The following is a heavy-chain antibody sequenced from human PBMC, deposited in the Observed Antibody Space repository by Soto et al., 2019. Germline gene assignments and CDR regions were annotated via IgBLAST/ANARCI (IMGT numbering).Heavy chain of an antibody. J-gene: IGHJ4*02. D-gene: IGHD3-22*01. V-gene: IGHV5-10-1*01. CDR3: ARQIYDSDTGPNFQYYFDS. Sequence: GESLKISCKVSGYSFAGYWITWVRQKPGKGLEWMGRIDPSDSQTYYSPSFRGHVTISVTKSITTVFLQWSSLRASDTAMYYCARQIYDSDTGPNFQYYFDSWGQGTPVTVSS. CDR1: GYSFAGYW. CDR2: IDPSDSQT.